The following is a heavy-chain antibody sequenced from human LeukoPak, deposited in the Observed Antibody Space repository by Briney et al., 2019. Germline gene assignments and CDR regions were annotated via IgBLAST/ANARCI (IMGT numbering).Heavy chain of an antibody. Sequence: SETLSLTCTVSGVSISSYYWSWIRQPPGKGLEWIGYIYYSGSTNYNPSLKSRATISVDTSKNQFSLKLSSVTAADTAVYYCARWGDYVWGSYRYTAAFDIWGQGTMVTVSS. CDR1: GVSISSYY. J-gene: IGHJ3*02. V-gene: IGHV4-59*08. D-gene: IGHD3-16*02. CDR2: IYYSGST. CDR3: ARWGDYVWGSYRYTAAFDI.